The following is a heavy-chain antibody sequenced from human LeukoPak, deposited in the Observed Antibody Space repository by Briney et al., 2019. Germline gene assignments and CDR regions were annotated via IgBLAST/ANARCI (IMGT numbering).Heavy chain of an antibody. CDR1: GYTFTIFH. CDR2: TNPSDGST. D-gene: IGHD5-12*01. J-gene: IGHJ3*02. V-gene: IGHV1-46*01. Sequence: ASLTVSCKASGYTFTIFHIHWVRQAPGQGLEWMGMTNPSDGSTSYAQKFQGRVTMTSDRSTSTVAMDLSSLRSDDTAVYYCARESTFRLLRNVSDIWGQGTIVTVSS. CDR3: ARESTFRLLRNVSDI.